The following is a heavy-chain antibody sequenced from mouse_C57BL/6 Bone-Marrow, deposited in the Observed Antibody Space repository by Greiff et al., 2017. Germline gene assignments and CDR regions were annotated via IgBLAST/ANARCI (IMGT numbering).Heavy chain of an antibody. J-gene: IGHJ1*03. CDR1: GYSFTGYF. D-gene: IGHD1-1*01. V-gene: IGHV1-20*01. CDR3: ARGDYYGSSDEGWDFDV. Sequence: VQLQQSGPELVKPGDSVKISCKASGYSFTGYFMNWVMQSHGKSLEWIGRINPYNGDTFYNQKFNGKATLTVDKSSSTAHMELRSLTSEDSAVYYCARGDYYGSSDEGWDFDVWGTGTTVTVSS. CDR2: INPYNGDT.